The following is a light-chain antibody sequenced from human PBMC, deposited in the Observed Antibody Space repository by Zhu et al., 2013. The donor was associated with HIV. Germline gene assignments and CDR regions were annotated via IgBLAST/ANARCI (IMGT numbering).Light chain of an antibody. CDR2: GNN. V-gene: IGLV1-44*01. CDR3: AAWDDSLKRV. Sequence: QSVLTQPPSASGTPGQRVIISCSGTSSNIGSNTVDWYQQLPGTAPKLLMYGNNQRPSGVPDRFSGSKSGTSASLVISGLQSEDEADYYCAAWDDSLKRVFGGGTKLTVL. CDR1: SSNIGSNT. J-gene: IGLJ3*02.